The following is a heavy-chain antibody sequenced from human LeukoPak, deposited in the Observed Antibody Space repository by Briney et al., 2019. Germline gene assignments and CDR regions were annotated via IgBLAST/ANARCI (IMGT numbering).Heavy chain of an antibody. J-gene: IGHJ4*02. D-gene: IGHD4-11*01. V-gene: IGHV3-23*01. Sequence: GGSLRLSCAASGFTFSSHAMTWVRQAPGKGLKGVSAISGSGGTTYYADSVKGRFTISRDNSKNTLYLQMNSLRAEDTAVYYCARATVTTICPTAHDYWGQGALVTVSS. CDR2: ISGSGGTT. CDR3: ARATVTTICPTAHDY. CDR1: GFTFSSHA.